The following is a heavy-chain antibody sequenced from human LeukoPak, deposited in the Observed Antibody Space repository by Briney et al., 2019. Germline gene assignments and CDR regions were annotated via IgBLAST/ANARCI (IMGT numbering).Heavy chain of an antibody. CDR1: GVTLSVDH. J-gene: IGHJ3*01. CDR3: AREGGEGDNSAFDL. V-gene: IGHV3-72*01. CDR2: TRKKARGYTT. Sequence: GGSLRLSSAASGVTLSVDHMDWVRDAPGKGLEWVGRTRKKARGYTTEYAACVEDRVTISRDDSKKLVYLKMKSLKTEDTAVYFCAREGGEGDNSAFDLWGQGTVGTVSS. D-gene: IGHD3-16*01.